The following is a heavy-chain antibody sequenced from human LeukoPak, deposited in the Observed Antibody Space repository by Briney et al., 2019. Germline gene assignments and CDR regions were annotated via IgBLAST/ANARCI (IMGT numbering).Heavy chain of an antibody. CDR2: IYSGGST. CDR1: GFTVISNY. D-gene: IGHD3-22*01. J-gene: IGHJ1*01. Sequence: GGSLRLSCAASGFTVISNYMSWVRQAPGKGVEWVSVIYSGGSTYYADSVTGRFTISRDNSKNTLYLQMNCLRAEDTAVYYCARGGGVVALQRWGQGTLVTVSS. V-gene: IGHV3-66*01. CDR3: ARGGGVVALQR.